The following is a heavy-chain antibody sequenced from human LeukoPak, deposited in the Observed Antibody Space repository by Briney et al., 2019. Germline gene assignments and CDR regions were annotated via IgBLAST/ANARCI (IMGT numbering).Heavy chain of an antibody. D-gene: IGHD3-22*01. Sequence: GESLKISCKGSGYSFTSYWIGWVRQMPGKGLEWMGIIYPGDSDTRYSPSFQGQVTISDDKSISTAYLQWSSLKASDTAMYYCARRLGYYDSSAPGAFDIWGQGTMVTVSS. CDR3: ARRLGYYDSSAPGAFDI. CDR1: GYSFTSYW. V-gene: IGHV5-51*01. J-gene: IGHJ3*02. CDR2: IYPGDSDT.